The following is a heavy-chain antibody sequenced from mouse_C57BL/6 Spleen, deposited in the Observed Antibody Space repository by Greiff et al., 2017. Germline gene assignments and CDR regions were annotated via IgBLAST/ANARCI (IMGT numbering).Heavy chain of an antibody. Sequence: QVQLQQPGAELVRPGTSVKLSCKASGYTFTSYWMHWVKQRPGQGLEWIGVIDPSDSYTNYNQKFKGKATLTVDTSSSTAYMQLSSLTSEDSAVYYCARLPLYYFDYWGQGTTRTVSS. CDR1: GYTFTSYW. CDR3: ARLPLYYFDY. V-gene: IGHV1-59*01. CDR2: IDPSDSYT. J-gene: IGHJ2*01.